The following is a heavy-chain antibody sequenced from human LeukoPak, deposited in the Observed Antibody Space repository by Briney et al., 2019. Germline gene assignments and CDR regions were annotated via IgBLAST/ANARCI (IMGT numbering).Heavy chain of an antibody. CDR2: ISSSSSTI. V-gene: IGHV3-48*01. J-gene: IGHJ4*02. CDR1: GFTFSSYS. D-gene: IGHD5-18*01. Sequence: GGSLRLSCAASGFTFSSYSMHWVRQAPGKGLEWVSYISSSSSTIYYADSVKGQFTISRDNAKNSLYLQMNSLRAEDTAVYYCAKDWGYTTMVSYYFDYWGQGALVTVSS. CDR3: AKDWGYTTMVSYYFDY.